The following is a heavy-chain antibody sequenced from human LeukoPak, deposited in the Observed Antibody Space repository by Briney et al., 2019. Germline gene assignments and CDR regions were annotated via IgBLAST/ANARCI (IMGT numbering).Heavy chain of an antibody. V-gene: IGHV3-23*01. CDR2: ISGSGGST. D-gene: IGHD5-24*01. Sequence: GGSLRLSCAASGFTFSSYAMSWVRQAPGKGREWVSAISGSGGSTYYADSVKGRFTISRDNAKNTLYLQMSSLRAEDTGVYYCARDGFTGPVTAYLDYWGQGTPVTVSS. J-gene: IGHJ4*02. CDR3: ARDGFTGPVTAYLDY. CDR1: GFTFSSYA.